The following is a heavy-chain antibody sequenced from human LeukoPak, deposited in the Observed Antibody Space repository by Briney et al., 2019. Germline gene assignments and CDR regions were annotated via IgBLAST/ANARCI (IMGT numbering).Heavy chain of an antibody. Sequence: GGSLRLSCAASGFPVSSNYMSWVRQAPGKGLEWVSVFYIGGSTYYADSVKGRFTISRDNSKNTLYLQMNSLRAEDTAVYYCARGDGYNYWEYWGQGTLVTVSS. CDR2: FYIGGST. D-gene: IGHD5-24*01. CDR3: ARGDGYNYWEY. CDR1: GFPVSSNY. J-gene: IGHJ4*02. V-gene: IGHV3-53*01.